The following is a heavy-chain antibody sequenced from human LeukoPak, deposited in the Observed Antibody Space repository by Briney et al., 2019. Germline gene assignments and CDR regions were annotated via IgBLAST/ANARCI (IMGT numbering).Heavy chain of an antibody. D-gene: IGHD6-19*01. CDR3: ARGYSSGWYSEFDY. CDR2: INPNSGGT. J-gene: IGHJ4*02. CDR1: GYTFTGYY. Sequence: ASVKVSCKASGYTFTGYYMHWVRQAPGQGLEWMGWINPNSGGTNYAQKFQGRVTMTRDTSISTAYMELSRLRSDDTAVYYCARGYSSGWYSEFDYWGQGTLVTVSS. V-gene: IGHV1-2*02.